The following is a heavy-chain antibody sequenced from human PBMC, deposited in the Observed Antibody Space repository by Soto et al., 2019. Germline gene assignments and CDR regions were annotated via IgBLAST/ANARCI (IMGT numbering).Heavy chain of an antibody. CDR1: GYTFTSYA. CDR2: INAGNGNT. J-gene: IGHJ4*02. CDR3: ARGPYVAAAGNDY. Sequence: ASVKVSCKASGYTFTSYAMHWVRQAPGQRLEWMGWINAGNGNTKYSQKLQGRVTITTDTSTNTAYMELSSLRSDDTAVYYCARGPYVAAAGNDYWGQGTLVTVSS. D-gene: IGHD6-13*01. V-gene: IGHV1-3*01.